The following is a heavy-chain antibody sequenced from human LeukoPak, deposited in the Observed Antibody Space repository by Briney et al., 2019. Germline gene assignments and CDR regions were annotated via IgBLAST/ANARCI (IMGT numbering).Heavy chain of an antibody. D-gene: IGHD6-6*01. CDR3: ARMMARRPDY. J-gene: IGHJ4*02. V-gene: IGHV4-34*01. Sequence: PSETLSLTCAVYGGSFSGYHWSWIRQPPGKGLEWIGEINHSGSTNYNPSLKSRVTISVDTSKNQFSLKLSSVTAADTAVYYCARMMARRPDYWGQGTLVTVSS. CDR2: INHSGST. CDR1: GGSFSGYH.